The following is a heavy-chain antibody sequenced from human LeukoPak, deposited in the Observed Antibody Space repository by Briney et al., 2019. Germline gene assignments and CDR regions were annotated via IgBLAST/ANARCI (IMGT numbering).Heavy chain of an antibody. J-gene: IGHJ4*02. CDR1: GGSISSYY. CDR2: MYYSGSI. Sequence: SETLSLTCTVSGGSISSYYWGWIRQPPSKGLEWIGSMYYSGSIFYNPSLKSRVTISINTSKTQFSLKVSSVTAADTAVYYCARTRVPGSYSPKGPFDYWGQGTLVTVSS. V-gene: IGHV4-39*07. CDR3: ARTRVPGSYSPKGPFDY. D-gene: IGHD1-26*01.